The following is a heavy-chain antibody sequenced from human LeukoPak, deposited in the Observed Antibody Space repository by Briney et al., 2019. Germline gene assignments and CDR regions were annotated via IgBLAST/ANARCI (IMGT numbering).Heavy chain of an antibody. V-gene: IGHV4-59*01. Sequence: SETLSLTCTVSGGSISNNYWCWIRQPPGKGLEWIGYIYYTGSTNYNPSLKSRVTISLDTSKNQFSLKLSSVTAADTAVYYCARGKIVTMYYFDYWGQGTLVTVPS. D-gene: IGHD2/OR15-2a*01. CDR1: GGSISNNY. CDR2: IYYTGST. CDR3: ARGKIVTMYYFDY. J-gene: IGHJ4*02.